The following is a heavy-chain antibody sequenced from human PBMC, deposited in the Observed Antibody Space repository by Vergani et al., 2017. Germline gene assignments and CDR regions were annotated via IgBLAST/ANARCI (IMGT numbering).Heavy chain of an antibody. J-gene: IGHJ5*02. CDR3: ARHSTVEWLVKLGWIDP. CDR2: IYYSGST. CDR1: GASIRSSNYY. D-gene: IGHD6-19*01. Sequence: QLQLQESGPGLVKPSATLSLTCSVSGASIRSSNYYWGWIRQPPGKGLEWIASIYYSGSTYSNPSLKSRVTISVDTSKSQFSLKLSSVTAADTAVYFCARHSTVEWLVKLGWIDPWGQGILVTVSS. V-gene: IGHV4-39*01.